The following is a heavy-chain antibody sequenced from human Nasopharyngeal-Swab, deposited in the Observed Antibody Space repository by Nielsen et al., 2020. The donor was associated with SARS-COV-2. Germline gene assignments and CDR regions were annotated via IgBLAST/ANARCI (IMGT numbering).Heavy chain of an antibody. CDR2: IYPSGST. CDR1: DDSIRSSSFS. D-gene: IGHD6-6*01. Sequence: LETLSLTCTVSDDSIRSSSFSWGWIRQPPGKGLEWIAQIYPSGSTNYNPSLRSRVTISIDTSKKQFSLKLHSVTAADTAVYYCARLDSRSSGDYWGQGSLVTVSS. J-gene: IGHJ4*02. CDR3: ARLDSRSSGDY. V-gene: IGHV4-39*01.